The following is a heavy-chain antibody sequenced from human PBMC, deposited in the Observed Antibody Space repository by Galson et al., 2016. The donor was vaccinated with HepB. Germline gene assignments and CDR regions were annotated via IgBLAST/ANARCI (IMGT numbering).Heavy chain of an antibody. D-gene: IGHD6-19*01. Sequence: SLRLSCAASGFSFSNYDMYWVRQAPGKGLEWVSSIYTAGVTYYEDSVEGRFTVSRENAKDSLYLHMNSLRAGDTAVYYCVRGSYSSDWYRTSAYDFGMDVWGKGTPVTVSS. J-gene: IGHJ6*04. CDR3: VRGSYSSDWYRTSAYDFGMDV. CDR1: GFSFSNYD. V-gene: IGHV3-13*01. CDR2: IYTAGVT.